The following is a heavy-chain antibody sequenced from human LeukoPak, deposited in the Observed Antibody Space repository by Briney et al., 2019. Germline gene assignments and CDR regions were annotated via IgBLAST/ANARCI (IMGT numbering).Heavy chain of an antibody. J-gene: IGHJ4*02. CDR3: ARRGGSGRAFDY. Sequence: PSETLSLTCSVSGASISGGTYYWGWLRQPPGKGLEWIGSIYYTGSTYDNPSLKSRVTISVDTSKNQFSLKLSSVTAADTAVYYCARRGGSGRAFDYWGRGTLVTVSS. CDR1: GASISGGTYY. D-gene: IGHD1-26*01. V-gene: IGHV4-39*01. CDR2: IYYTGST.